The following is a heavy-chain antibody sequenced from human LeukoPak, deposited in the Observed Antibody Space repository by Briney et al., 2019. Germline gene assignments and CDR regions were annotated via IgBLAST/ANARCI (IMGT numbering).Heavy chain of an antibody. J-gene: IGHJ6*02. CDR3: AKAPPAATNCSYGMDV. CDR1: GFTFNNYA. D-gene: IGHD2-15*01. CDR2: IRGRGDAT. Sequence: GGSLRLSCAASGFTFNNYAMTWVRQAPGKGLDWVSSIRGRGDATYYADSVKGRFTTSRADSKNTLYLQMNSLRAEDTAVYHCAKAPPAATNCSYGMDVWGQGTTVTVSS. V-gene: IGHV3-23*01.